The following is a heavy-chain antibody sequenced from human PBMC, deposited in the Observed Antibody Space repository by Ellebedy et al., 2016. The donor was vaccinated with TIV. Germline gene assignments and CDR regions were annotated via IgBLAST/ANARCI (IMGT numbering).Heavy chain of an antibody. CDR1: GGTFSSFA. CDR2: IIPILGTA. D-gene: IGHD3-16*01. CDR3: AARPGGAASGRFDY. J-gene: IGHJ4*02. V-gene: IGHV1-69*13. Sequence: AASVKVSCKASGGTFSSFAISWVRQAPGQGLEWMGGIIPILGTAKYAHKFQGRITVTADEFTGTAYMELSSLRSEDTAVYYCAARPGGAASGRFDYWGQGTLVTVSS.